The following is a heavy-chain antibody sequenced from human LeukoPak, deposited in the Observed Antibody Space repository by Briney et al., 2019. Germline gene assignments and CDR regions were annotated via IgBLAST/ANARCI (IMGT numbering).Heavy chain of an antibody. Sequence: PSETLSLTCTVSGGSISSYYWSWIRQPAGKGLEWVGRLYTSGSTNYNPSLKSRVTMSRDTSKNQYSLKLSSVTAADTAVYYCARWPGYSSGWFDYWGQGTLVPVSS. CDR3: ARWPGYSSGWFDY. J-gene: IGHJ4*02. V-gene: IGHV4-4*07. CDR1: GGSISSYY. D-gene: IGHD6-19*01. CDR2: LYTSGST.